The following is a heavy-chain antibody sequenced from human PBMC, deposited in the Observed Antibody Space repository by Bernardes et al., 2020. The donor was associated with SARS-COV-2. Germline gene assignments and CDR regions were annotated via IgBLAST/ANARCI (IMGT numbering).Heavy chain of an antibody. CDR3: AKDSTYYDFWSGYLGAGRGVENYYYYYGMDV. D-gene: IGHD3-3*01. J-gene: IGHJ6*02. CDR2: IWYDGSNK. Sequence: GGSLRLSCAASGFTFSSYGMHWVRQAPGKGLEWVAVIWYDGSNKYYADSVKGRFTISRDNSKNTLYLQMNSLRAEDTAVYYCAKDSTYYDFWSGYLGAGRGVENYYYYYGMDVWGQGTTVTVSS. V-gene: IGHV3-30*02. CDR1: GFTFSSYG.